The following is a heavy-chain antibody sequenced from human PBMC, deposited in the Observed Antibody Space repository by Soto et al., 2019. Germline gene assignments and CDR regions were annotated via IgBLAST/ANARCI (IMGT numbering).Heavy chain of an antibody. V-gene: IGHV1-2*04. J-gene: IGHJ4*02. Sequence: GASVKVSCKASGYTFTGYYMHWVRQAPGQGLEWMGRINPNSGGTNYAQKFQGWVTMTRDTSISTAYMELSRLRSDDTAVYYCARGAPLRSYYYYDSSGPSTRWGQGTLVTVSS. CDR2: INPNSGGT. D-gene: IGHD3-22*01. CDR3: ARGAPLRSYYYYDSSGPSTR. CDR1: GYTFTGYY.